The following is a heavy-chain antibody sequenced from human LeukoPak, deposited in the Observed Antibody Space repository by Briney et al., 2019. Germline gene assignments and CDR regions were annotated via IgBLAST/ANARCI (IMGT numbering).Heavy chain of an antibody. CDR2: IYHSGST. D-gene: IGHD5-12*01. CDR1: GYSISSNYY. Sequence: PSETLSLTCTVSGYSISSNYYLGWIRQPPGKGLEWIGSIYHSGSTYYNPSLKSRVTISVDTSKNQFSLKLSSVTAADTAVCYCARTARGYDITFDYWGQGTLVTVSS. CDR3: ARTARGYDITFDY. V-gene: IGHV4-38-2*02. J-gene: IGHJ4*02.